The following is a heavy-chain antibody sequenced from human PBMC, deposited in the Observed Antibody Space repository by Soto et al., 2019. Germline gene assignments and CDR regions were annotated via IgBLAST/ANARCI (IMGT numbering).Heavy chain of an antibody. V-gene: IGHV3-30-3*01. Sequence: QVQLVESGGGVVQPGRSLRLSCAASRFTFSNYAMHWVRQAPDRGLEWVAVLSYDGSDKYYADSVKGRFHISRDNSKSTLYLQMDSLRAEDTAMYYCARDLSGSTPYYFDYWGQGTLVTVSS. CDR2: LSYDGSDK. J-gene: IGHJ4*02. CDR1: RFTFSNYA. D-gene: IGHD1-26*01. CDR3: ARDLSGSTPYYFDY.